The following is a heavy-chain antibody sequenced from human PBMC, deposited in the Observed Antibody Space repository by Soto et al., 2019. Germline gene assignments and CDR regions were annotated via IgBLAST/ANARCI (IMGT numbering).Heavy chain of an antibody. CDR2: MNPNSGNT. CDR1: GYTFTSYD. V-gene: IGHV1-8*01. Sequence: ASVKVSCKASGYTFTSYDINWVRQATGQGLEWMGWMNPNSGNTGYAQKFQGRVTMTRNTSISTAYMELSSLRSEDTAVYYCARDRHKDCSSTSCYFWLKPNNWFDPWGQGTLVTAPQ. D-gene: IGHD2-2*01. J-gene: IGHJ5*02. CDR3: ARDRHKDCSSTSCYFWLKPNNWFDP.